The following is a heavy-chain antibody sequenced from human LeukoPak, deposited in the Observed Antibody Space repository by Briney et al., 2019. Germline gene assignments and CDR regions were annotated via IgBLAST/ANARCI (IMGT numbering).Heavy chain of an antibody. V-gene: IGHV1-8*01. CDR1: GYTFTSYD. J-gene: IGHJ5*02. CDR2: MNPNSGNT. D-gene: IGHD6-19*01. CDR3: AKGPGYSSGWYWFDP. Sequence: ASVKVSCKASGYTFTSYDINWVRQATGQGLEWMGWMNPNSGNTGYAQKFQGRVTMTRNTSISTAYMELSSLRSEDTAVYYCAKGPGYSSGWYWFDPWGQGPLVTVSS.